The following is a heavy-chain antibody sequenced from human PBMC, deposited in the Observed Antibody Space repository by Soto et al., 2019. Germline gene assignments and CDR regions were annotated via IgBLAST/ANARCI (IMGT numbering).Heavy chain of an antibody. CDR3: ALSYYGSGTSFDY. D-gene: IGHD3-10*01. Sequence: GGSLRFSCVASSFTFSRYSMNWVRQAPGKGLEWVSYISSSSSSKYHADSVKGRFTISRDNAKNSLYLQMNSLRAEDTAVYYCALSYYGSGTSFDYWGQGTLVTVSS. J-gene: IGHJ4*02. CDR1: SFTFSRYS. CDR2: ISSSSSSK. V-gene: IGHV3-48*01.